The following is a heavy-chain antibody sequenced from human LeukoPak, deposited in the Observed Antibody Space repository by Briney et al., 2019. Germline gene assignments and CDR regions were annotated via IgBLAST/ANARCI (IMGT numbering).Heavy chain of an antibody. V-gene: IGHV3-23*01. CDR1: GFTFSSSA. J-gene: IGHJ4*02. CDR3: AKQLGYCSDGSCYFPY. D-gene: IGHD2-15*01. CDR2: ISNNGGYT. Sequence: GGSLRLSCAASGFTFSSSAMSWVRQAPGKGLEWVSAISNNGGYTYYADSVQGWFTISRDNSKSTLCLQMNSLRAEDTAVYYCAKQLGYCSDGSCYFPYWGQGTLVTVSS.